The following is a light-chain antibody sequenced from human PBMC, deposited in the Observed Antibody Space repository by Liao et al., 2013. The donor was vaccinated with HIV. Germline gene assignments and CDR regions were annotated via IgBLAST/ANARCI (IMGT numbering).Light chain of an antibody. J-gene: IGLJ1*01. CDR1: KLGDKY. CDR2: QDT. Sequence: SYELTQPPSLSVSPGQTATITCSGDKLGDKYASWYQQRPGQSPILVIYQDTKRPSGISDRFSGSNSGNTATLTISGIQALDEADYYCQAWDSSTNYVFGSGTQVTV. CDR3: QAWDSSTNYV. V-gene: IGLV3-1*01.